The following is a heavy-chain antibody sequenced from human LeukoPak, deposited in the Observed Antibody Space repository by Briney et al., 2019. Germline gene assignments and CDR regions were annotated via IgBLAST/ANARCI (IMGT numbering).Heavy chain of an antibody. D-gene: IGHD2-15*01. CDR1: GFTFSDYY. V-gene: IGHV3-11*04. Sequence: GGSLRLSCAASGFTFSDYYMSWIRQAPGKGLEWVSYISSSGSTIYYADSVKGRFTISRDNAKNSLYLQMNSLKAEDTAVYYCARKGCYGPHSEGAFDIWGQGTMVTVSS. CDR3: ARKGCYGPHSEGAFDI. J-gene: IGHJ3*02. CDR2: ISSSGSTI.